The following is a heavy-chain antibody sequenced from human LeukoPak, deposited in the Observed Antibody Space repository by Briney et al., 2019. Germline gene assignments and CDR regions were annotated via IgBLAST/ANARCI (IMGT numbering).Heavy chain of an antibody. Sequence: GGSLRLSCAASGFTFDDYAIHWVRQGPGKGLEWVSGISWNSGSIGYADSVKGRFTISRDNAKNSLYLQMNSLRAEDMALYYCAKGGGYNWNYKYYFDYWGQGTLVTVSS. V-gene: IGHV3-9*03. D-gene: IGHD1-7*01. J-gene: IGHJ4*02. CDR3: AKGGGYNWNYKYYFDY. CDR2: ISWNSGSI. CDR1: GFTFDDYA.